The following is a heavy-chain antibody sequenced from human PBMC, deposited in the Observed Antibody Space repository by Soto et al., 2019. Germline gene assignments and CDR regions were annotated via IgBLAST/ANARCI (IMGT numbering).Heavy chain of an antibody. V-gene: IGHV3-30*18. CDR1: GFTFSSYG. J-gene: IGHJ5*02. D-gene: IGHD4-17*01. CDR3: AKDVTTVITFDP. CDR2: ISCDGSNK. Sequence: QVQLVESGGGVVQPGRSLRLSCAASGFTFSSYGMHWVRQAPGKGLEWVAVISCDGSNKYYADFVKGRFTICRDNSRNTLYLQMNSLRAEDTAVYYCAKDVTTVITFDPWGQGTLVTVSS.